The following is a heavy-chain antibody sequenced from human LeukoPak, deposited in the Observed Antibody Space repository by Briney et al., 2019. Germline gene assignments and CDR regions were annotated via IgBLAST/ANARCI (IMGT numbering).Heavy chain of an antibody. J-gene: IGHJ4*02. V-gene: IGHV3-23*01. CDR2: ISPGGGTT. D-gene: IGHD3-10*01. Sequence: QSGGSLRLSCAVSGFTFSNEAMGWVRQLRGGGLEWVSTISPGGGTTYYAESMKGRFTISRDNSKSTLYLEMNSLRVEDTAVYYCAKEGTLLWFGESLDYFDSWGQGTLVTVSS. CDR1: GFTFSNEA. CDR3: AKEGTLLWFGESLDYFDS.